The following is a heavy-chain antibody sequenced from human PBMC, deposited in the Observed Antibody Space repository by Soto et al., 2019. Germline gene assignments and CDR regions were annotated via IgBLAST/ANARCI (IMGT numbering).Heavy chain of an antibody. Sequence: ASVKVSCKASGYTFTGYYMHWVRQAPGQGLEWMGWINPNSGGTNYAQKFQGRVTMTRDTSISTAYMELSRLRSDDTAVYYCASGLYSSSWYGPYFEYWGQGTLVNVSS. CDR3: ASGLYSSSWYGPYFEY. D-gene: IGHD6-13*01. V-gene: IGHV1-2*02. CDR1: GYTFTGYY. CDR2: INPNSGGT. J-gene: IGHJ4*02.